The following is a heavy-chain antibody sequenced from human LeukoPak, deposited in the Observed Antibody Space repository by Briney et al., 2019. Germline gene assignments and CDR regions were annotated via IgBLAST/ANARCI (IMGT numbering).Heavy chain of an antibody. Sequence: SETLSLTCSVSGGSISSYYWRWIRQPAGKGLEWIGRIYTSGSTNYNPSLKSRVTMSVDTSKNQFSLKLSSVTAADTAVYYCARDSVTTVVTPVLYYYYYMDVWGKGTTVTVSS. D-gene: IGHD4-23*01. CDR1: GGSISSYY. J-gene: IGHJ6*03. CDR3: ARDSVTTVVTPVLYYYYYMDV. CDR2: IYTSGST. V-gene: IGHV4-4*07.